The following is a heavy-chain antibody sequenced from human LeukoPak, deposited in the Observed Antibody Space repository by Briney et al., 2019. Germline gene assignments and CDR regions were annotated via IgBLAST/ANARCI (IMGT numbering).Heavy chain of an antibody. CDR1: GGSISGYY. V-gene: IGHV4-59*01. CDR2: IYYSGKT. Sequence: PSETLSLTCTVSGGSISGYYWIWIRQPPGKGLEYIGYIYYSGKTNYNPFFESRVTMSVDTSKNQFSLKLSSVTAADTAVYYCARDRGSQYQRGEFDYWGQGTLVTVSS. CDR3: ARDRGSQYQRGEFDY. D-gene: IGHD2-2*01. J-gene: IGHJ4*02.